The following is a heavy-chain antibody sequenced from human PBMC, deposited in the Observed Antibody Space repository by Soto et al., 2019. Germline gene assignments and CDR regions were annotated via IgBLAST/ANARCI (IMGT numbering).Heavy chain of an antibody. J-gene: IGHJ5*02. CDR1: GFTFSSYA. CDR2: ISGSGGST. D-gene: IGHD3-22*01. CDR3: AKDHRVDDSSGYYYSPPSWFDP. V-gene: IGHV3-23*01. Sequence: VGSLRLSCAASGFTFSSYAMSWVRQAPGKGLEWVSAISGSGGSTYYADSVKGRFTISRDNSKNTLYLQMNSLRAEDTAVYYCAKDHRVDDSSGYYYSPPSWFDPWGQGTLVTVSS.